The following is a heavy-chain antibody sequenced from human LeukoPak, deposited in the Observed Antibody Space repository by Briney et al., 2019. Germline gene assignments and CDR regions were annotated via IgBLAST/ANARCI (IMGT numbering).Heavy chain of an antibody. CDR3: VNLQPGGAFDI. J-gene: IGHJ3*02. CDR1: GYSFSGGYY. CDR2: VYHIGTT. V-gene: IGHV4-38-2*01. Sequence: PSETPSLTCAVSGYSFSGGYYWGWVRQAPGKGLEWIGNVYHIGTTYINPSLRTRMTLSVATSKKQFFVTLRSVTAADTAVYYCVNLQPGGAFDIWGQGTMVTVSS. D-gene: IGHD4-11*01.